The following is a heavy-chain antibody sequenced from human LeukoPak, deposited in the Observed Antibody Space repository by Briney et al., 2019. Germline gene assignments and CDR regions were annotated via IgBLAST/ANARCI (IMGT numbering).Heavy chain of an antibody. V-gene: IGHV3-7*03. CDR1: GFTFSSYW. Sequence: GGSLRLSRAASGFTFSSYWMTWVRQAPGKGLEWVANIKQDGSERNYVDSVKGRFTISRDNAKNSLYLQMNTLRDEDTAVYYCATGAGCGYWGQGTLSPSPQ. CDR2: IKQDGSER. CDR3: ATGAGCGY. D-gene: IGHD6-19*01. J-gene: IGHJ4*02.